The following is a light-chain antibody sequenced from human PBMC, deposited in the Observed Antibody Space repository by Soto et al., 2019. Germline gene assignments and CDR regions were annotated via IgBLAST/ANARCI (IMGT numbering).Light chain of an antibody. CDR2: EVN. CDR3: VSYAGSSSV. CDR1: SSDVGGYNF. V-gene: IGLV2-8*01. Sequence: QSVLTQPPSASGSPGQSVTISCAGTSSDVGGYNFVSWHQQYPGKAPRLVIYEVNKRPSGVPDRFSGSKSGNTASLTVSGLQAEDEAEYYCVSYAGSSSVFGTGTKLTVL. J-gene: IGLJ1*01.